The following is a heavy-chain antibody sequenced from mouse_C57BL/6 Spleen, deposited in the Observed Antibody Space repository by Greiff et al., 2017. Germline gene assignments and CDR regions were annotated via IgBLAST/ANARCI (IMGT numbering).Heavy chain of an antibody. V-gene: IGHV2-9*01. CDR2: IRGGGST. D-gene: IGHD2-4*01. Sequence: QVQLQQSGPGLVAPSQSLSITCTVSGFSLTSYGVDWVRQPSGKGLEWLGVIRGGGSTNYNSALMSRLSISKDNSKSQVFLKMNSLQTDDTAMYYCAIYYDYEGAWFAYWGQGTLVTVSA. CDR1: GFSLTSYG. J-gene: IGHJ3*01. CDR3: AIYYDYEGAWFAY.